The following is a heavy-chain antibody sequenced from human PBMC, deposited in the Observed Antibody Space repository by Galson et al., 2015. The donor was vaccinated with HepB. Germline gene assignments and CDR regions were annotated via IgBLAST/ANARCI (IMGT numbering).Heavy chain of an antibody. J-gene: IGHJ5*02. CDR1: GGTFSSYA. V-gene: IGHV1-69*10. CDR2: IIPILGIA. CDR3: ARDCTGALRSYWFDP. D-gene: IGHD2-8*02. Sequence: QSGAEVKKPGTSVKVSCKASGGTFSSYAISWVRQAPGQGLEWMGGIIPILGIANYAQKFQGRVTITADKSTSTAYMELSSLRSEDTAVYYCARDCTGALRSYWFDPWGQGTLVTVSS.